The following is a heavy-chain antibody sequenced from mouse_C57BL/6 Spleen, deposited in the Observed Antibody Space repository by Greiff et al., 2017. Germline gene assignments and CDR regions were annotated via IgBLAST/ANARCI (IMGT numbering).Heavy chain of an antibody. CDR3: ARRSPSYYDYDNYAMDY. CDR2: ISYSGST. Sequence: DVHLVESGPGLAKPSQTLSLTCSVTGYSITSDYWNWIRKFPGNKLEYMGYISYSGSTYYNPSLKSRISITRDTSKNQYYLQLNSVTTEDTATYYCARRSPSYYDYDNYAMDYWGQGTSVTVSS. J-gene: IGHJ4*01. D-gene: IGHD2-4*01. CDR1: GYSITSDY. V-gene: IGHV3-8*01.